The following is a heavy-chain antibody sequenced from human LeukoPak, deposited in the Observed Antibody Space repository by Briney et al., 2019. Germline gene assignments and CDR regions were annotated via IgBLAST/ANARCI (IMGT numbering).Heavy chain of an antibody. CDR1: GDSINNFY. J-gene: IGHJ5*02. D-gene: IGHD4/OR15-4a*01. CDR3: ARGAGYGAPHGWFDP. CDR2: IYGSGST. Sequence: SETLSLTCTVSGDSINNFYWSWIRQPAGKGREWIGRIYGSGSTKYNPSLKSRVTMSVDTSENQLSLRLNSVPAADTAVYYCARGAGYGAPHGWFDPWGQGTLVIVSS. V-gene: IGHV4-4*07.